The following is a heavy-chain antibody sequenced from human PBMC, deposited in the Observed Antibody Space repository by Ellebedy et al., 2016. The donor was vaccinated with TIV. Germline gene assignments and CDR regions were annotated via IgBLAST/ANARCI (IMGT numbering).Heavy chain of an antibody. CDR2: IVVGSGST. D-gene: IGHD6-13*01. J-gene: IGHJ4*02. Sequence: SVKVSCXASGFTFGTSALQWVRQPRGQGLEWIGWIVVGSGSTRYAQKFRDRATITRDMSTSTGYMELNSLTPDDTAVYYCAAEVPQASSWIDWGQGTLVTVSS. CDR1: GFTFGTSA. V-gene: IGHV1-58*01. CDR3: AAEVPQASSWID.